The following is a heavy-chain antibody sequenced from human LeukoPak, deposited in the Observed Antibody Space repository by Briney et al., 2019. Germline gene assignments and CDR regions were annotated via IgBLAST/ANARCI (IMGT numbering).Heavy chain of an antibody. D-gene: IGHD3-9*01. V-gene: IGHV3-30*02. Sequence: RSGGSLRLSCAASGFTFSSYGMHWVRQAPGKGLEWVAFVRYDGSNKYYADSVKGRFTISRDNSKNTLYLQMNSLRAEDTAVYYCAKGGYNSWVNWLSTSSYFDYWGQGTLVTVSS. CDR1: GFTFSSYG. J-gene: IGHJ4*02. CDR3: AKGGYNSWVNWLSTSSYFDY. CDR2: VRYDGSNK.